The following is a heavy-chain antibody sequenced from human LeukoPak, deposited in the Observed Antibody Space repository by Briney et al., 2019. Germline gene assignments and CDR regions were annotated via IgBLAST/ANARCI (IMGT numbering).Heavy chain of an antibody. CDR1: SGSFSGYY. CDR2: INHSGST. Sequence: PSETLSLTCAVYSGSFSGYYWSWIRQPPGKGLEWIGEINHSGSTNYNPSLKSRVTISVDTSKNQFSLKLSSVTAADTAVYYCATYSSSWYVDYWGQGTLVTVSS. V-gene: IGHV4-34*01. D-gene: IGHD6-13*01. J-gene: IGHJ4*02. CDR3: ATYSSSWYVDY.